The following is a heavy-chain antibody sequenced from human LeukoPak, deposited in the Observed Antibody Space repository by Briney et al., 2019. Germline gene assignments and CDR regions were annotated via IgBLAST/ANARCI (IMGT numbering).Heavy chain of an antibody. J-gene: IGHJ4*02. D-gene: IGHD6-13*01. V-gene: IGHV3-30*04. CDR3: ARDLSSSWYGSDY. CDR2: ISYDGSNK. Sequence: GGSLRLSCAASGFTFSSSAMHWVRQAPGKGLEWVAIISYDGSNKYYADSVKGRFTISRDNSKNTLYLQMNSLRAEDTAIYYCARDLSSSWYGSDYWGQGALVTVSS. CDR1: GFTFSSSA.